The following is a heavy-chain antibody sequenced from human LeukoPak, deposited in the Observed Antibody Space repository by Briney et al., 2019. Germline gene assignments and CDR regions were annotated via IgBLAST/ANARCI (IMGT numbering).Heavy chain of an antibody. V-gene: IGHV3-48*03. D-gene: IGHD4-17*01. J-gene: IGHJ4*02. CDR1: GFTFSSYE. CDR3: ASGGYGDPFDY. CDR2: ISSSGSTI. Sequence: PGGSLRLSCAASGFTFSSYEMNWVRQAPGKGLEWVSYISSSGSTIYHADSVKGRFTISRDNAKNSLYLQMNSLRAEDTAVYYCASGGYGDPFDYWGQGTLVTVSS.